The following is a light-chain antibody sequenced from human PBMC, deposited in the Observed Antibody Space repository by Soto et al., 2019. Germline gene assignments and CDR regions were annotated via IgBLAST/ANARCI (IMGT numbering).Light chain of an antibody. J-gene: IGKJ2*01. V-gene: IGKV1-9*01. CDR1: QGITSY. CDR2: ATS. Sequence: IQSTQSPSSLSASVGDRVTITCRASQGITSYLAWYQQKPGKAPKLLIYATSSLKSGVPSRFSGRGSGTDFTLTISSLQPEDFATYYCQHLNSYPLMYTFGQGTKLEIK. CDR3: QHLNSYPLMYT.